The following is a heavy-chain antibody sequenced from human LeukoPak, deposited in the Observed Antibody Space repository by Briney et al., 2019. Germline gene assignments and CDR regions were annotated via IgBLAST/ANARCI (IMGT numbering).Heavy chain of an antibody. D-gene: IGHD2-2*01. CDR3: ARDSGYCSSTTCYYFDY. CDR2: INANSGGT. V-gene: IGHV1-2*02. CDR1: GYTFTGYY. Sequence: ASVKVSCKASGYTFTGYYMHWLRQAPGQGLEWMGWINANSGGTKYAQEFQGRVTMTRDTSISTAYMEVTSLRSDDTAMYYCARDSGYCSSTTCYYFDYWGQGTLVTVSS. J-gene: IGHJ4*02.